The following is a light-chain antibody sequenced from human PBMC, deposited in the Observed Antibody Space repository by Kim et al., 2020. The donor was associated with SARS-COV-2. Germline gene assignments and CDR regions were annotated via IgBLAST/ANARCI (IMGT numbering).Light chain of an antibody. J-gene: IGKJ5*01. V-gene: IGKV3-11*01. CDR3: QQRSNWPPIT. CDR1: QSVRSY. CDR2: DAS. Sequence: SPGERATLSGRASQSVRSYLAWYQQKPGQGPRLLIYDASNRATGVPARFSGSGSGTDFTLTINSLEPEDFAVYYCQQRSNWPPITFGQGTRLEIK.